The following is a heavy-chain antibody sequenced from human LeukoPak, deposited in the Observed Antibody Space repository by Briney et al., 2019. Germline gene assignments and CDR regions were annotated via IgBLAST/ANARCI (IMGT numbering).Heavy chain of an antibody. Sequence: ASVKVSCKASGYTFTNYYIQWVRQAPGQGLEWMGIINPSGGTTSYAQKFQGRITMTRDTSTSTVYMELSSLRSEDTAVYYCARAEDTAMFKWGQGTLVTVSS. D-gene: IGHD5-18*01. J-gene: IGHJ4*02. CDR1: GYTFTNYY. V-gene: IGHV1-46*01. CDR3: ARAEDTAMFK. CDR2: INPSGGTT.